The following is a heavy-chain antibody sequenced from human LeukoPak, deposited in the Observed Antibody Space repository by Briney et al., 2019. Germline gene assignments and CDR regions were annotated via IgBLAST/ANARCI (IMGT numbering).Heavy chain of an antibody. D-gene: IGHD3-10*01. CDR3: ARGPMLRGVIIRRSKSGYFDY. CDR1: GFNFSSFE. CDR2: ISSSGSTI. Sequence: GGSLRLSCAASGFNFSSFEMNWVRQAPGKGLEWVSYISSSGSTIYYTDSVKGRFTISRDNARNSLDLQMNSLRAEDTAVYYCARGPMLRGVIIRRSKSGYFDYWGQGTLVTVSS. J-gene: IGHJ4*02. V-gene: IGHV3-48*03.